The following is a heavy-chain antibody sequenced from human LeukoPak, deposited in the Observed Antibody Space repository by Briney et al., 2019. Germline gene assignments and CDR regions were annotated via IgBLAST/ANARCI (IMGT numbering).Heavy chain of an antibody. D-gene: IGHD3-16*02. CDR2: ISGSGDST. Sequence: GGSLRLSCAASGFPFSTYAMSWVRQARGKGLEWVSFISGSGDSTNYADSVKGRFTISRDSSKNTLYLQMNSLRAEDTAVYYCGKHSAAQSLGELSSSWGQGTLVIVSS. J-gene: IGHJ5*02. CDR3: GKHSAAQSLGELSSS. V-gene: IGHV3-23*01. CDR1: GFPFSTYA.